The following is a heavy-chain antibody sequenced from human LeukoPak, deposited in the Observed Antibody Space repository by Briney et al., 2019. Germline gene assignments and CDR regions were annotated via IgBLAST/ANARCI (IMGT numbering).Heavy chain of an antibody. CDR1: GFTFSSYG. D-gene: IGHD3-22*01. J-gene: IGHJ4*02. CDR3: AADSSGYYYVNY. CDR2: IRYDGSNK. Sequence: GGSLRLSCAASGFTFSSYGTHWVRQAPGKGLEWVAFIRYDGSNKYYADSVKGRFTISRDNSKNTLYLQMNSLRAEDTAVYYCAADSSGYYYVNYWGQGTLVTVSS. V-gene: IGHV3-30*02.